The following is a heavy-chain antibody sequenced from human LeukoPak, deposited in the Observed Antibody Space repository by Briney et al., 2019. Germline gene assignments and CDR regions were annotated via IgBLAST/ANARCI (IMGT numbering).Heavy chain of an antibody. V-gene: IGHV3-7*01. D-gene: IGHD6-19*01. Sequence: GGSLRLSRAASGSTFSNYWMSWVRQAPGKGLEWVANIKQDGSEKYYVDSVKGRFTISRDNAKNSLYLQMNSLRAEDTAVYYCAAYSSGWDRRGYYWGQGTLVTVSS. CDR3: AAYSSGWDRRGYY. CDR1: GSTFSNYW. CDR2: IKQDGSEK. J-gene: IGHJ4*02.